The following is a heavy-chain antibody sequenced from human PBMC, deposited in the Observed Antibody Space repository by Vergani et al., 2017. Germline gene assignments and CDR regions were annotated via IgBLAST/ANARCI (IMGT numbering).Heavy chain of an antibody. V-gene: IGHV1-2*02. Sequence: QVQLVQSGAEVKKPGASVKVSCKASGYTFTDYFMHWVRQAPGQGLEWMGWINPNSGGTNYAQKFQGRVTMTRDTSISTAYMELSNLRSDDTAVHYCARVGTSSNRDYFDYWGQGTLVTVSS. CDR1: GYTFTDYF. CDR3: ARVGTSSNRDYFDY. D-gene: IGHD2-2*01. CDR2: INPNSGGT. J-gene: IGHJ4*02.